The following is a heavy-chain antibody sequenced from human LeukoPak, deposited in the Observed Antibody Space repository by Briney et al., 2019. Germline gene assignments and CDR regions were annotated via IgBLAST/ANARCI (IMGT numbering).Heavy chain of an antibody. CDR3: ARGPRASGFYYYYYHIDV. Sequence: PSETLSLTCAVYGGSSSVYYWGWIRQPPGKGLEWIGEINHSGSTNYNPSLKSRVTISVDTSKNQFSLKLSTVTAADTAVYYCARGPRASGFYYYYYHIDVWGKGTTVTVSS. CDR1: GGSSSVYY. CDR2: INHSGST. V-gene: IGHV4-34*01. J-gene: IGHJ6*03. D-gene: IGHD3-22*01.